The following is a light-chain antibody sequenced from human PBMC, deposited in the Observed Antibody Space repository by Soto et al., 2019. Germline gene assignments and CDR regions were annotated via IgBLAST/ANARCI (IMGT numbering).Light chain of an antibody. Sequence: QSALTQPASVSGSPGQSITISCTGTSSDVGDYNYVSWYQQHPGKAPKLMIYDVSNRPSGVSNRFSGSKSGNTASLTISGLQAEDEADYYCSSYTSRSSSTYVFGTGTKLTVL. CDR2: DVS. V-gene: IGLV2-14*01. J-gene: IGLJ1*01. CDR3: SSYTSRSSSTYV. CDR1: SSDVGDYNY.